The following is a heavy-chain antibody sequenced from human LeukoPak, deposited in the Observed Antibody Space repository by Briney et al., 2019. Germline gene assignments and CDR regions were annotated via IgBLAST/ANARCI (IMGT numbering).Heavy chain of an antibody. D-gene: IGHD6-6*01. CDR3: ARAYSSSLD. J-gene: IGHJ4*02. CDR2: ISSVITTK. CDR1: GFTFSSYE. Sequence: GGSLRLSCAASGFTFSSYEMNWVRQAPGKGLEWVSYISSVITTKYYADSVKGRFTISRDNAKNSLYLQMNSLRAEDTAMYYCARAYSSSLDWGQGTLVTVSS. V-gene: IGHV3-48*01.